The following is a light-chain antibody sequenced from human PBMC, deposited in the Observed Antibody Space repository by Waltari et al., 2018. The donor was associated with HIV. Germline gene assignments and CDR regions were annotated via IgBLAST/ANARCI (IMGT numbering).Light chain of an antibody. V-gene: IGLV2-14*03. J-gene: IGLJ1*01. CDR2: GVS. CDR1: SSNVGGYNH. Sequence: QSALTQPASVSGSPGQSITISCTGTSSNVGGYNHVSSYQQHPGTAPKLMIFGVSNRPSGVANRFSGSKSGNTASLTISGLQAEDEADYYCSSYTRSSTLGVFGTGTKVTVL. CDR3: SSYTRSSTLGV.